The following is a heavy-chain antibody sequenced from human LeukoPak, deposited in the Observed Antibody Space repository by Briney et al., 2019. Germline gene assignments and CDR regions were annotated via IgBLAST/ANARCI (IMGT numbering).Heavy chain of an antibody. CDR3: AKDRSGYWMYFDY. D-gene: IGHD3-3*01. V-gene: IGHV4-4*07. J-gene: IGHJ4*02. Sequence: PSETLSLTCTVSGGSISSYYWSWIRQPAGKGLEWIGRIYTSGSTNYNPSLKSRLTMSVDTSNNQFSLKLTSMTAADTAVYYCAKDRSGYWMYFDYWGKGTLVTVSS. CDR1: GGSISSYY. CDR2: IYTSGST.